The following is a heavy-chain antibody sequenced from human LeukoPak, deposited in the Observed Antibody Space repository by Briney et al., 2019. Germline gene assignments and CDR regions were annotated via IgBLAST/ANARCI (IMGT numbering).Heavy chain of an antibody. CDR3: ATYYDSSLPPFDY. CDR1: GFSVSSNY. D-gene: IGHD3-22*01. Sequence: GGSLRLSCTASGFSVSSNYMSWVRQAPGKGLEWVSVMFASGSTYYADSVKGRFTFSRDIFRNTLYLQLNSLRAEDTAVYYCATYYDSSLPPFDYWGQGTLVTVSS. J-gene: IGHJ4*02. CDR2: MFASGST. V-gene: IGHV3-66*01.